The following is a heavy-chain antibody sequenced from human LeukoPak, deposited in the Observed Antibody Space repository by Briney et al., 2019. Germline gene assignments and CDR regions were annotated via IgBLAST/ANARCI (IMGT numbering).Heavy chain of an antibody. CDR3: TKVSVCYGCYLDY. CDR2: ITGAGDNK. Sequence: GGSLRLSCAASGYTLSRHGLTWVREARGRGVEGVLTITGAGDNKYYAETVKGRVTISRDNSKNTLYLQMHSLRAEDTAIYYCTKVSVCYGCYLDYCGQGTLVTVS. D-gene: IGHD3-16*01. V-gene: IGHV3-23*01. CDR1: GYTLSRHG. J-gene: IGHJ4*02.